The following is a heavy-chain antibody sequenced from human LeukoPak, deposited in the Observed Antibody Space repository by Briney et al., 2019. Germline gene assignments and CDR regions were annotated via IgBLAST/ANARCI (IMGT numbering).Heavy chain of an antibody. D-gene: IGHD6-6*01. V-gene: IGHV3-9*01. CDR3: ARDPYYSSSSPYFDF. CDR2: ISWNSGNI. Sequence: GRSLRLSCVASGFTFDDYAMHWVRRVPGKGLEWVSGISWNSGNIEYADSVKGRFTISRDNAKKSLFLQMNSLRAEDTALYYCARDPYYSSSSPYFDFWGQGVLITVSS. J-gene: IGHJ4*02. CDR1: GFTFDDYA.